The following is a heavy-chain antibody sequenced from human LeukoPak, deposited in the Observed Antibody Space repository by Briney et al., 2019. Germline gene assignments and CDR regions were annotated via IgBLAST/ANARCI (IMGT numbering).Heavy chain of an antibody. CDR3: ARGGDSSSWYSQGWFDP. V-gene: IGHV1-69*13. J-gene: IGHJ5*02. CDR1: GGTFSSYA. CDR2: IIPIFGTA. D-gene: IGHD6-13*01. Sequence: SVKVSCKASGGTFSSYAISWVRQAPGQGLEWMGGIIPIFGTANYAQKFQGRVTITADESTSTAYMELSSPRSEDTAVYYCARGGDSSSWYSQGWFDPWGQGTLVTVSS.